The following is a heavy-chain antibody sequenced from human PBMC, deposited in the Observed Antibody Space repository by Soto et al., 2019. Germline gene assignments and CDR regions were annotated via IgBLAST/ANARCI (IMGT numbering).Heavy chain of an antibody. CDR2: ISFDGSNK. CDR1: GFTFSNYA. Sequence: QVQLVESGGGVVQPGRSLRLSCAASGFTFSNYAMHWVRQAPGKGLEWVAVISFDGSNKYFADSMKGRFTISRDNSKNALYLQMNSLSAEDTAVYYCARDAAGFDYWGQGTLVTVSS. V-gene: IGHV3-30-3*01. CDR3: ARDAAGFDY. J-gene: IGHJ4*02.